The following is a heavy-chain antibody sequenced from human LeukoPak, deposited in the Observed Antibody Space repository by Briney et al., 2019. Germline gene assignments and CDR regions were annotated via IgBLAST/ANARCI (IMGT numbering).Heavy chain of an antibody. CDR2: ISGGGGST. Sequence: SGGSLRLSCAASGFTFSSYAMSWVRQAPGKGLDWVSAISGGGGSTYYADSVKGRFTISRDNSKNTLYLQMNSLRAEDTAVYYCAKSIVAVAGTDYWGQGTLVTVSS. J-gene: IGHJ4*02. CDR1: GFTFSSYA. D-gene: IGHD6-19*01. CDR3: AKSIVAVAGTDY. V-gene: IGHV3-23*01.